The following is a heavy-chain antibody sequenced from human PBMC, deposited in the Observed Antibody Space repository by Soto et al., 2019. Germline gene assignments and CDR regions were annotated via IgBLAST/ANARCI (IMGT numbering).Heavy chain of an antibody. CDR2: IYWDGDK. CDR1: GFSLTTGGVG. J-gene: IGHJ4*02. Sequence: QITLKESGPALVKPTQTLTLTCTFSGFSLTTGGVGVGWIRQPPGKALEWLAVIYWDGDKRYSPSLKTRLTIXKXXSKNQVVLTMTNMDPVDTATYFCAPTPFFGDKLDYWGQGTLVTVSS. V-gene: IGHV2-5*02. CDR3: APTPFFGDKLDY. D-gene: IGHD2-21*01.